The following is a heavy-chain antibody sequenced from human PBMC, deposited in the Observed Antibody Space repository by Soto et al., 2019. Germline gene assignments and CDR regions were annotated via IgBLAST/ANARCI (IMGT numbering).Heavy chain of an antibody. J-gene: IGHJ4*02. CDR1: GFSVSSNY. V-gene: IGHV3-53*01. CDR2: IYSCGST. D-gene: IGHD6-19*01. Sequence: EVQLVESGGGLIQPGGSLRLSCAASGFSVSSNYMSWVRQAPGKGLEWVSVIYSCGSTHYADSVEGRFTISRDISKNTLYLQMNSLRAEDTAVYYCARDPGSIAVAGTIWGQGTLVTVSS. CDR3: ARDPGSIAVAGTI.